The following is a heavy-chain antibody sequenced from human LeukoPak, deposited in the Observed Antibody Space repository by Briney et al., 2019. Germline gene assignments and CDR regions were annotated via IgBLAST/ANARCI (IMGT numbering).Heavy chain of an antibody. D-gene: IGHD6-13*01. CDR1: GYSISSGYY. Sequence: SETLSLTCAVSGYSISSGYYWGWIRQPPGKGPEWIGSIYHSGSTYYNPSLKSRVTISVDTSKNQFSLKLSSVTAADTAVYYCARQTGYSSSWYGESWFDPWGQGTLVTVSS. CDR3: ARQTGYSSSWYGESWFDP. J-gene: IGHJ5*02. V-gene: IGHV4-38-2*01. CDR2: IYHSGST.